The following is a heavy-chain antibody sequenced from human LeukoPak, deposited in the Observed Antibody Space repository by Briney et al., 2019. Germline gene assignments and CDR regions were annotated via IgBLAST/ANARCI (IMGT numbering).Heavy chain of an antibody. V-gene: IGHV3-30*18. CDR3: AKDYGDYRYNFDY. Sequence: GRSLRLSCAASGFTFSSYGMHWVCQAPGKGLEWVAVISYDGSNKYYADSVKGRFTISRDNSKNTLYLQMNSLRAEDTAVYYCAKDYGDYRYNFDYWGQGTLVTVSS. CDR2: ISYDGSNK. J-gene: IGHJ4*02. D-gene: IGHD4-17*01. CDR1: GFTFSSYG.